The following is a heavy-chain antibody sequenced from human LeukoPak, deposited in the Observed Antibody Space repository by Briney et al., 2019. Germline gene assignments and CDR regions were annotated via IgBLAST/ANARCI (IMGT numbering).Heavy chain of an antibody. CDR2: ISAYNGNT. V-gene: IGHV1-18*01. Sequence: EASVKVSCKASGYTFTSYGISWVRQAPGQGLEWMGWISAYNGNTNYAQKLQGRVTMTTDTSTSTAHMELRSLRSDDTAVYYCARVDGRPTLSFDYWGQGTLVTVSS. D-gene: IGHD2/OR15-2a*01. CDR1: GYTFTSYG. J-gene: IGHJ4*02. CDR3: ARVDGRPTLSFDY.